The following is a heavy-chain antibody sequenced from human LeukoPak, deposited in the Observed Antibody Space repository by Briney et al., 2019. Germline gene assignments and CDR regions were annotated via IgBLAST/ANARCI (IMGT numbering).Heavy chain of an antibody. CDR3: ARHTGSTGAFDI. CDR1: GYSFTRYW. Sequence: ESLMISCKGSGYSFTRYWIGWVLHTPAPSLESMGMIYPADSDSRYSPSFQGQVTISADKSINTAYLQWSSPKASDTAMYYCARHTGSTGAFDIWGQGTMVTVSS. V-gene: IGHV5-51*01. D-gene: IGHD1-1*01. J-gene: IGHJ3*02. CDR2: IYPADSDS.